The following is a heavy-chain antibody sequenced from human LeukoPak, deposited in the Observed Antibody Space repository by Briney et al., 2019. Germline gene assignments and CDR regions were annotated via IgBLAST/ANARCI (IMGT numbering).Heavy chain of an antibody. V-gene: IGHV3-33*01. D-gene: IGHD3-10*01. CDR1: GFIFSHYG. CDR2: IWSDGSNR. J-gene: IGHJ4*02. Sequence: PGRSLRLSCAASGFIFSHYGMHWVRQAPGKGLEWVAVIWSDGSNRFYADSVKGRFTISRDNSKNTLYLQMNSLRAEDTAVYYCSRDPYNSGSSYFDYWGQGTLVTVSS. CDR3: SRDPYNSGSSYFDY.